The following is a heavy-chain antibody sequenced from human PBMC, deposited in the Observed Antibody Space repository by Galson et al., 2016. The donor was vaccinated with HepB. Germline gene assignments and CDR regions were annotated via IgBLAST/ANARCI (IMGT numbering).Heavy chain of an antibody. CDR2: SNHSGST. D-gene: IGHD7-27*01. V-gene: IGHV4-34*01. Sequence: SETLSLTCAVYGGSFRGLFWTWIRQPPGKGLEWIGESNHSGSTNYNPSLKSRVTISGDTSKNQLSLKLTSVTAADTAVYSCATSNWGPYNCFDPWGQGTLVTVSS. CDR1: GGSFRGLF. J-gene: IGHJ5*02. CDR3: ATSNWGPYNCFDP.